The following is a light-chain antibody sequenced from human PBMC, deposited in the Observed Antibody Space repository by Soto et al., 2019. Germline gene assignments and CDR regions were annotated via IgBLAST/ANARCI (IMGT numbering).Light chain of an antibody. V-gene: IGKV3-11*01. J-gene: IGKJ5*01. CDR2: DAS. CDR3: QQRSNWPPNT. CDR1: QSVSSN. Sequence: PGERATLACRASQSVSSNFAWYQQKPGQAPRVLIYDASNRATGIPARFSGSGSGTDFTLTIRSLEPEDFAVYYCQQRSNWPPNTFGQGTRLEI.